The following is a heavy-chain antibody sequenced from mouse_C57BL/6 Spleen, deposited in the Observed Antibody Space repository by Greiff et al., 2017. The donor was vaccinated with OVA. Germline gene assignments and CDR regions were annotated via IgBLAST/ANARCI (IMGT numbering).Heavy chain of an antibody. V-gene: IGHV1-63*01. D-gene: IGHD4-1*01. J-gene: IGHJ2*01. Sequence: VKLMESGAELVRPGTSVKMSCKASGYTFTNYWIGWAKQRPGHGLEWIGDIYPGGGYTNYNEKFKGKATLTADKSSSTAYMQFSSLTSEDSAIYYCARGRTGTFDYWGQGTTLTVSS. CDR1: GYTFTNYW. CDR2: IYPGGGYT. CDR3: ARGRTGTFDY.